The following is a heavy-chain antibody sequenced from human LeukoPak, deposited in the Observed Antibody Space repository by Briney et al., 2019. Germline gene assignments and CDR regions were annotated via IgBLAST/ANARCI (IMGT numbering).Heavy chain of an antibody. V-gene: IGHV4-39*01. CDR1: GGSIRSSGRY. CDR3: DSGASFEAFDI. Sequence: SETLSLTCSVSGGSIRSSGRYWGWVRQPPGMGPEWIGSVYHSGSTHSNPSLKSRVTFSADTSKNQFSLRLSSVTAADTAVYFCDSGASFEAFDIWGQGTMVTVS. J-gene: IGHJ3*02. D-gene: IGHD2-15*01. CDR2: VYHSGST.